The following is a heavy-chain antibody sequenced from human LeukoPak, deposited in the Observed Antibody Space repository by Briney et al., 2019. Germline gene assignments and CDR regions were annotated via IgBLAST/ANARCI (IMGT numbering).Heavy chain of an antibody. CDR3: AKEEGYYYDSGGYYVEYFQH. J-gene: IGHJ1*01. D-gene: IGHD3-22*01. V-gene: IGHV3-23*01. Sequence: GGSLRLSCAASGFTFSSCAMSWVRQAPGKGLEWVSAISGSGGSTYYADSVKGRFTFSRDNSKNTLYLQMNSLRAEDTAVYYCAKEEGYYYDSGGYYVEYFQHWGQGTLVTVSS. CDR2: ISGSGGST. CDR1: GFTFSSCA.